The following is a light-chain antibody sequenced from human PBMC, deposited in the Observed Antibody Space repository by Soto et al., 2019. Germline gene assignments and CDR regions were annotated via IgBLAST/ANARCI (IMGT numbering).Light chain of an antibody. V-gene: IGLV2-14*03. Sequence: QSALTQPASVSGSPGQSITISCTGTSSDVGAYDYVSWYQQHPDKAPKLMIYEVSNRPSGVSNRFSGSKSVNTATLTISGRQAEDEADYYCSSYTSSSTRDFGTGTKVTVL. CDR1: SSDVGAYDY. J-gene: IGLJ1*01. CDR2: EVS. CDR3: SSYTSSSTRD.